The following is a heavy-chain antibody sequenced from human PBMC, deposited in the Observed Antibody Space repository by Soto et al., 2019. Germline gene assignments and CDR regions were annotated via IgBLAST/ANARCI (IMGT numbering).Heavy chain of an antibody. Sequence: QVQLVQSGAEVRKPGSSVTVSCKASGGTFSNYAISWVRQAPGQGLEWMGGIIPIVGTGSYAQKFQGRVTITADEPTTTAYMGLSSLRFEDTAVYYCARVVILVPTASTHYYCHVDVWGPGTTVTVSS. CDR2: IIPIVGTG. CDR3: ARVVILVPTASTHYYCHVDV. J-gene: IGHJ6*02. CDR1: GGTFSNYA. V-gene: IGHV1-69*01. D-gene: IGHD2-2*01.